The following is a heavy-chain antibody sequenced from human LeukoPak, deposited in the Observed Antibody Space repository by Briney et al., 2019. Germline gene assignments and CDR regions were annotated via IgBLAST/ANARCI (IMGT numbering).Heavy chain of an antibody. CDR3: ARDPDAFDI. CDR1: GGSFSGYY. CDR2: INHSGST. J-gene: IGHJ3*02. V-gene: IGHV4-34*01. Sequence: PSETLSLTCAVYGGSFSGYYWSWIRQPPGKGLEWIGEINHSGSTNNNPSLKSRVTISVDTSKNQFSLKLSSVTAADTAVYYCARDPDAFDIWGQGTMVTVSS.